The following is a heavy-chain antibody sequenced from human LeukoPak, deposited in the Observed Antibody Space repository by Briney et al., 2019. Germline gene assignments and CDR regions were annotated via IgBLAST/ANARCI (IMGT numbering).Heavy chain of an antibody. CDR2: ISWDGIST. Sequence: PGGSLRLSCAASGFTFHDYTMHWVRQAPGKGLEWISVISWDGISTYYADSVKGRFTIARDNNKNSLYLQMYSLRTEDTALYYCAKDGIGSSNWYYFDYWGQGTLVTVSS. V-gene: IGHV3-43*01. CDR1: GFTFHDYT. D-gene: IGHD6-13*01. CDR3: AKDGIGSSNWYYFDY. J-gene: IGHJ4*02.